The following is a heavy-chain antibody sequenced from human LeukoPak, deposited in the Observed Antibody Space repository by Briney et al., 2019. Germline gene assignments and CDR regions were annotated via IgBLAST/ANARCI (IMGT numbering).Heavy chain of an antibody. CDR3: AKEDERLGPFDY. CDR1: GFTFSRFE. D-gene: IGHD6-25*01. CDR2: ISTGTYI. V-gene: IGHV3-48*03. Sequence: GGSLRLSCVASGFTFSRFEMNWVRQAPGKGLEWISHISTGTYIAYTDSVKGRFTISRDNAKNSLFLQMNSLRAEDTAVYYCAKEDERLGPFDYWGQGTLVTVSS. J-gene: IGHJ4*02.